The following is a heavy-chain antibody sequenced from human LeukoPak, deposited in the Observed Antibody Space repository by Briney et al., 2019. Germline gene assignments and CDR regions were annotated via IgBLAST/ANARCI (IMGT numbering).Heavy chain of an antibody. CDR3: AKSYNGYESKPDY. J-gene: IGHJ4*02. Sequence: GGSLRLSCAASGFTFSSYAMSWVRQAPGKGLEWVSAVSGSGGTTYYADSVKGRFTISRDNSKITLYLQMNSLRAEDTAVYYCAKSYNGYESKPDYWGQGTLVTVSS. D-gene: IGHD5-12*01. V-gene: IGHV3-23*01. CDR2: VSGSGGTT. CDR1: GFTFSSYA.